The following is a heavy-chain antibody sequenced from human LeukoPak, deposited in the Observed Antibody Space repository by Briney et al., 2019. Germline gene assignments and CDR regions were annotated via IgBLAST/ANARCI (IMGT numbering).Heavy chain of an antibody. CDR1: GFTFSSYA. V-gene: IGHV3-64*01. CDR3: AKSTSSWYGGPIDL. CDR2: ISSNGGST. D-gene: IGHD6-13*01. Sequence: PGGSLRLSCAASGFTFSSYAMHWVREAPGKGLEYVSAISSNGGSTYYANSVKGRFTISRDNSKNTLFLQMNSLRAEDTAAYYCAKSTSSWYGGPIDLWGRGTMVSVSS. J-gene: IGHJ3*01.